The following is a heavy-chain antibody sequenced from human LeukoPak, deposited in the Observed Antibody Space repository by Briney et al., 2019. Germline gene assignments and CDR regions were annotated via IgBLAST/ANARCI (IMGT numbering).Heavy chain of an antibody. V-gene: IGHV4-4*07. CDR3: ARDSYYYGSGNLLFDY. CDR2: IYTSGST. D-gene: IGHD3-10*01. Sequence: SGGSLRLSCAASGFTFSSYAMSWIRQPAGKGLEWIGRIYTSGSTNYNPSLKSRVTMSVDTSKNQFSLKLSSVTAADTAVYYCARDSYYYGSGNLLFDYWGQGTLVTVSS. CDR1: GFTFSSYA. J-gene: IGHJ4*02.